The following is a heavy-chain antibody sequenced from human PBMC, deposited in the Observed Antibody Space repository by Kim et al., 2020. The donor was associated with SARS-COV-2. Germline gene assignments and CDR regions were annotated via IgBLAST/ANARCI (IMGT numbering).Heavy chain of an antibody. V-gene: IGHV4-31*03. Sequence: SETLSLTCTVSGGSISSGGYYWSWIRQHPGKGLEWIGYIYYSGSTYYNPSLKSRVTISVDTSKNQFSLKLSSVTAADTAVYYCARGDYYDSSSLDYWGQGTLVTVSS. CDR1: GGSISSGGYY. J-gene: IGHJ4*02. CDR3: ARGDYYDSSSLDY. D-gene: IGHD3-22*01. CDR2: IYYSGST.